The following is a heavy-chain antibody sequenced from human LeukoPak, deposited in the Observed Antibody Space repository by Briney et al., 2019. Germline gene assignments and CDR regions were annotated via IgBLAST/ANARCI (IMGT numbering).Heavy chain of an antibody. J-gene: IGHJ4*02. D-gene: IGHD6-6*01. V-gene: IGHV3-53*01. Sequence: TGGSLRLSCAASGFTVSSNYMSWVRQAPGKGLEWVSVIYSGGSTYYADSVKGRFTISRDNSKSTAYLQMNSLRVEDTAIYYCAKVDGSSLSRARFAYWGPGTLVTVSS. CDR1: GFTVSSNY. CDR3: AKVDGSSLSRARFAY. CDR2: IYSGGST.